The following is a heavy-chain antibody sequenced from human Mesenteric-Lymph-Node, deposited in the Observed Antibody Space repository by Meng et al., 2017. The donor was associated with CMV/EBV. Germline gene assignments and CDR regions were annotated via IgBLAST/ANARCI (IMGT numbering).Heavy chain of an antibody. CDR3: ARGPWYSSSWRPLGYFDY. Sequence: SETLSLTCTVSGGSITTYYWSWIRQPPGKGLEWIAYIYYSGSTNYNPSLKSRVTISVDTSKNQFSLKLSSVTAADTAVYYCARGPWYSSSWRPLGYFDYWGQGTLVTVSS. CDR1: GGSITTYY. J-gene: IGHJ4*02. V-gene: IGHV4-59*12. D-gene: IGHD6-13*01. CDR2: IYYSGST.